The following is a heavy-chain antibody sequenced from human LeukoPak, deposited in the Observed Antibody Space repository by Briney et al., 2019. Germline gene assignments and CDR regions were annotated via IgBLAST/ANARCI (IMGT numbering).Heavy chain of an antibody. D-gene: IGHD3-10*01. Sequence: GASVKVSCKASGYTFTGYYMHWVRQAPGQGLEWMGWINPNSGGTNYAQKFQGRVTMTRDTSISTAYMALSRLRSDDTAVYYCARAPMVRGVHFDYWGQGTLVTVSS. V-gene: IGHV1-2*02. CDR1: GYTFTGYY. CDR2: INPNSGGT. CDR3: ARAPMVRGVHFDY. J-gene: IGHJ4*02.